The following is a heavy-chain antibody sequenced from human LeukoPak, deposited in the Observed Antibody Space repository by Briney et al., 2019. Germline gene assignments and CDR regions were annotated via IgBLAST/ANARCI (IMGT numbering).Heavy chain of an antibody. Sequence: GGSLRLSCAASGFTFSSYAMSWVRQAPGKGLEWVSDISGSGGSTYYADSGKGRFTISRDNCKNTLYLQMNSRRAEGTAGYYCSKFSGSGWFRRDAFDIWGQGTMVTV. J-gene: IGHJ3*02. CDR1: GFTFSSYA. CDR2: ISGSGGST. V-gene: IGHV3-23*01. CDR3: SKFSGSGWFRRDAFDI. D-gene: IGHD6-19*01.